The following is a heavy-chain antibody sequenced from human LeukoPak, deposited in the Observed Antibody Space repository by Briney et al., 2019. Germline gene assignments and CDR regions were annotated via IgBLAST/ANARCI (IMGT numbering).Heavy chain of an antibody. V-gene: IGHV4-59*02. D-gene: IGHD2-8*01. CDR3: PSRPLTNQAFEV. CDR2: IYSSGSA. J-gene: IGHJ3*01. Sequence: SETLSLTCTVSGGSVSNYYWSWIRQPPGKGLEWIGYIYSSGSAIYNPSLRSRVTISIDTSKNQFSLMLRYVTAADTAGYFLPSRPLTNQAFEVWREGTMVSVSS. CDR1: GGSVSNYY.